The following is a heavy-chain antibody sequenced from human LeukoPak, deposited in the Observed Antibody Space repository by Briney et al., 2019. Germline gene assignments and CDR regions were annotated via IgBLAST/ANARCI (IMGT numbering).Heavy chain of an antibody. V-gene: IGHV1-18*01. CDR3: ARPAYSRYYYYMDV. Sequence: ASVKVSCKASGYTFTGYGISWVRQAPGQGLEWMGWISAYNGNTNYAQKLQGRVTMTTDTSTSTAYMELRSLRSDDTAVYYCARPAYSRYYYYMDVWGKGTTVTVSS. J-gene: IGHJ6*03. CDR2: ISAYNGNT. D-gene: IGHD6-13*01. CDR1: GYTFTGYG.